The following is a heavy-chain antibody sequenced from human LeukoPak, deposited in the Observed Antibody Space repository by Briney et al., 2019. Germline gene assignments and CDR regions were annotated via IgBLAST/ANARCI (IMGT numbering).Heavy chain of an antibody. CDR3: ASLDIVSKTIDY. Sequence: PSETLSLTCTVSGGSICSYYWSWIRQPPGKGLEWIGYIYYSGSTNYNPSLKSRVTISVDTSKNQFSLKLSSVTAADTAVYYCASLDIVSKTIDYWGQGTLVTVSS. D-gene: IGHD2-2*03. CDR1: GGSICSYY. V-gene: IGHV4-59*01. CDR2: IYYSGST. J-gene: IGHJ4*02.